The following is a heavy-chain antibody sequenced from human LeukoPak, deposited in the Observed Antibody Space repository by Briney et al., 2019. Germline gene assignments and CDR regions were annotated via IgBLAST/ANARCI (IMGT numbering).Heavy chain of an antibody. V-gene: IGHV3-30-3*01. J-gene: IGHJ4*02. D-gene: IGHD2-2*01. CDR1: GFTFSSYA. CDR3: ATSPHGEHRQLLDAPLDY. Sequence: PGGSLRLSCAASGFTFSSYAMHWVRQAPGKGLEWVAVISYDGSNKYYADSVKGRFTISRDNSKNTLYLQMNSLRAEDTAVYYCATSPHGEHRQLLDAPLDYWGQGTLVTVSS. CDR2: ISYDGSNK.